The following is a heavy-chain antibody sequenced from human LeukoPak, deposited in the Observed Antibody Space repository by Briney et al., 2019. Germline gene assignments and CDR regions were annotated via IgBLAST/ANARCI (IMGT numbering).Heavy chain of an antibody. CDR3: ARDPYYYDLTH. V-gene: IGHV1-2*02. D-gene: IGHD3-22*01. J-gene: IGHJ4*02. Sequence: GASVKVSCKASGYTFTGYYMHWVRQAPGQGLERMGWINPNNGGTNYAQKFQGRVTMTRDTSISTAYMELSRLRSDDTAVYYCARDPYYYDLTHWGQGTLVTVSS. CDR2: INPNNGGT. CDR1: GYTFTGYY.